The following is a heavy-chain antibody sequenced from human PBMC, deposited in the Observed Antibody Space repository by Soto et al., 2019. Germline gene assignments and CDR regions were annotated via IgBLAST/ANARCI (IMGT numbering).Heavy chain of an antibody. CDR1: GYKFSSYW. Sequence: GGSLKISCKASGYKFSSYWIAWLRQVPGKGLEWMGVIYPAASDARYSPSFQGQVTISVDNSISTAYLQWSSLKASDTAMYYCETLLSTRSNGGNSDYWGQGTRVTVSA. J-gene: IGHJ4*02. D-gene: IGHD2-15*01. CDR3: ETLLSTRSNGGNSDY. CDR2: IYPAASDA. V-gene: IGHV5-51*01.